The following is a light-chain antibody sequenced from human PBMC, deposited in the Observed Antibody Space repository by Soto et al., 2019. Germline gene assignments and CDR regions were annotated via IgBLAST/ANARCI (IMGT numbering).Light chain of an antibody. CDR2: GAS. J-gene: IGKJ2*01. CDR3: QQYGSSPGT. CDR1: QSVSSSY. Sequence: EIVLTHSPGTLSLSPGERATLSCRASQSVSSSYLAWYQQKPGQTPSLLIYGASSRATGIPDRFSGSGSGTDFTLTSSRLEPEDFAVYYCQQYGSSPGTFGQGTKLEIK. V-gene: IGKV3-20*01.